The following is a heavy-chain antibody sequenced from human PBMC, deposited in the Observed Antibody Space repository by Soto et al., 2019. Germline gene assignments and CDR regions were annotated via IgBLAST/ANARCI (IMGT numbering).Heavy chain of an antibody. CDR1: GGAVSSGTYY. CDR3: TRGPPRVQWFDP. Sequence: KASETLSLTCTVSGGAVSSGTYYWSWIRQPPGKGLEWIGHIYSTGSTNYNPSLKSRVTMSLDTSRNQFSLKLSSVTAADTAVYYCTRGPPRVQWFDPWGLGTLVTVSS. J-gene: IGHJ5*02. V-gene: IGHV4-61*01. CDR2: IYSTGST.